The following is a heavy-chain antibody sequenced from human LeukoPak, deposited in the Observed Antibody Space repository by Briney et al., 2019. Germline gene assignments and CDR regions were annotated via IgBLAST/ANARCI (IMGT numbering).Heavy chain of an antibody. CDR2: IHHSGST. Sequence: PSETLSFTCAVYGGSFSGSFSDYYWTCIRQTPGKGLEWIGEIHHSGSTNYNPSLKSRVTISVDTSKYQFSLKLNSLTAADTAVYYCATFRWGVGFEYWGQGTLATVSS. D-gene: IGHD3-16*01. V-gene: IGHV4-34*01. CDR3: ATFRWGVGFEY. J-gene: IGHJ4*02. CDR1: GGSFSGSFSDYY.